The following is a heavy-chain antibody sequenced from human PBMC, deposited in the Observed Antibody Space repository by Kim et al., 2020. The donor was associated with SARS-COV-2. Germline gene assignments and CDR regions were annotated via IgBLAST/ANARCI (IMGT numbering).Heavy chain of an antibody. CDR1: GGSISSSSYY. Sequence: SETLSLTCTVSGGSISSSSYYWGWIRQPPGKGLEWIGSIYYSGSTHYNPSLKSRVTISVDTSKNQFSLKLSSVTAADTAVYYCARWDCSSTSCYMMGWPSGGFDPWGQGTLVTVSS. J-gene: IGHJ5*02. D-gene: IGHD2-2*02. CDR3: ARWDCSSTSCYMMGWPSGGFDP. V-gene: IGHV4-39*01. CDR2: IYYSGST.